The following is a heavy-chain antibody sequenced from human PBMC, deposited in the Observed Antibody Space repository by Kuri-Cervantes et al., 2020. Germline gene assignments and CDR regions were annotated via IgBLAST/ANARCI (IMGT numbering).Heavy chain of an antibody. D-gene: IGHD3-16*01. CDR2: MNTNSGNT. V-gene: IGHV1-8*01. J-gene: IGHJ5*02. CDR1: GFTFTSYD. Sequence: ASVKVSCKASGFTFTSYDINWVRQATGQGLEWMGWMNTNSGNTGHAQKFQGRVTMTRNTSISTAYMELSSLRSEDTAVYYCARAPNTHMFGGGHNWFDPWGQGTLVTVSS. CDR3: ARAPNTHMFGGGHNWFDP.